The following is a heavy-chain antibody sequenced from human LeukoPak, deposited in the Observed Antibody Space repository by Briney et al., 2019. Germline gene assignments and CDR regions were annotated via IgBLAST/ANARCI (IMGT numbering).Heavy chain of an antibody. Sequence: PGGSLRLSCAASGFTVSSNYMSWVRQAPGKGLEWVSVIYSGGSTYYADSVKGRFTISRDNSKNTLYLQVNSLRAEDTAVYYCARCWLYCSGGSCYLDAFDNWGQGTMVTVSS. CDR3: ARCWLYCSGGSCYLDAFDN. D-gene: IGHD2-15*01. J-gene: IGHJ3*02. V-gene: IGHV3-53*01. CDR1: GFTVSSNY. CDR2: IYSGGST.